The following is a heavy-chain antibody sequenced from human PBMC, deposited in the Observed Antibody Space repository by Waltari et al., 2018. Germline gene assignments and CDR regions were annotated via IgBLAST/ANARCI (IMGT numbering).Heavy chain of an antibody. D-gene: IGHD1-26*01. Sequence: EVQLVESGGGLVQPGRSLRLSCAASGFTFDDYAMHWVRQAPGKGLEWVSGISWNSGSIGYADSVKGRFTISRDNAKNSLYLQMNSLRAEDTALYYCAKDGRVLLRAFDIWGQGTMVTVSS. V-gene: IGHV3-9*01. J-gene: IGHJ3*02. CDR3: AKDGRVLLRAFDI. CDR1: GFTFDDYA. CDR2: ISWNSGSI.